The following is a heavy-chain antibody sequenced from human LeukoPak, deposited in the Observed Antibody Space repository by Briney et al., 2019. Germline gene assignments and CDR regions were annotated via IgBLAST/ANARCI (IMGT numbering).Heavy chain of an antibody. CDR1: GFTFSSYG. J-gene: IGHJ6*02. CDR2: ISYDGSNK. D-gene: IGHD3-22*01. CDR3: AKVLLGTPSNFDSSGYYWASYYYGMDV. Sequence: GGSLRLSCAASGFTFSSYGMHWVRQAPGKGLGWVAVISYDGSNKYYADSVKGRFTIPRDNSKNTLYLQMNSLRAEDTAVYYCAKVLLGTPSNFDSSGYYWASYYYGMDVWGQGTTVTVSS. V-gene: IGHV3-30*18.